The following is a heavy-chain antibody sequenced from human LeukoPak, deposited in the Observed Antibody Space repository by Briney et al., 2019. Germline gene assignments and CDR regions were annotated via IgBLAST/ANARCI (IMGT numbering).Heavy chain of an antibody. V-gene: IGHV4-39*07. CDR1: GGSISSSRYY. J-gene: IGHJ6*02. D-gene: IGHD5-12*01. CDR2: INHSGST. CDR3: ARGRYGGYVASYYYYYYGMDV. Sequence: SETLSLTCTVSGGSISSSRYYWGWIRQPPGEGLEWIGEINHSGSTNYNPSLKSRVTISVDTSKNQFSLKLSSVTAADTAVYYCARGRYGGYVASYYYYYYGMDVWGQGTTVTVSS.